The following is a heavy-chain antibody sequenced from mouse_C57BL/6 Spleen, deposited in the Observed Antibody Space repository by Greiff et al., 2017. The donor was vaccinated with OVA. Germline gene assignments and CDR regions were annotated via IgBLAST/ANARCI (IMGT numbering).Heavy chain of an antibody. V-gene: IGHV1-76*01. CDR2: IYPGSGNT. CDR1: GYTFTDYY. Sequence: VQLQQSGAELVRPGASVKLSCKASGYTFTDYYINWVKQRPGQGLEWIARIYPGSGNTYYNEKFKGKATLTAEKSSSTAYMQLSSLTSEDSAVYFCERKAYDLDYWGQGTTLTVSS. CDR3: ERKAYDLDY. J-gene: IGHJ2*01. D-gene: IGHD6-5*01.